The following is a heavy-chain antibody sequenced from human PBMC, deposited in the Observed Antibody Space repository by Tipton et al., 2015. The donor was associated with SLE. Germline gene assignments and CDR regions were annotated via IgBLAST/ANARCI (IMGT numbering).Heavy chain of an antibody. D-gene: IGHD3-22*01. CDR1: GGSISSDWHY. V-gene: IGHV4-39*07. CDR2: IDHDEIT. CDR3: ARDISSSGYYPGLGY. Sequence: TLSLTCTVSGGSISSDWHYWGWIRQPPGKGLEWIGSIDHDEITSYNPSLKSRVTISVDTSEKQFSLKLTSVTAADTAVYYCARDISSSGYYPGLGYWGQGTLVTVSS. J-gene: IGHJ4*02.